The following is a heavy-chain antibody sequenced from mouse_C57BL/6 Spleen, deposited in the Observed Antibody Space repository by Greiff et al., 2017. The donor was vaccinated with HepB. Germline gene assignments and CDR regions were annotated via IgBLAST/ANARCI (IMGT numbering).Heavy chain of an antibody. CDR3: TRIYYDYYGGFAY. J-gene: IGHJ3*01. D-gene: IGHD2-4*01. V-gene: IGHV5-9-1*02. CDR2: ISSGGDYT. Sequence: DVHLVESGEGLVKPGGSLKLSCAASGFTFSSYAMSWVRQTPEKRLEWVAYISSGGDYTYYADTVKGRFTISRDNARNTLYLQMSSRKSEDAAMYYCTRIYYDYYGGFAYWGQGTLVTVSA. CDR1: GFTFSSYA.